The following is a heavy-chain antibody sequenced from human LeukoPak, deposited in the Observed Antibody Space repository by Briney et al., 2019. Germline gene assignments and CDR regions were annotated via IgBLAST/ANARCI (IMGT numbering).Heavy chain of an antibody. CDR3: AGARYCGPTSCFSWFDP. V-gene: IGHV3-23*01. CDR1: GFTFSTQA. D-gene: IGHD2-2*01. J-gene: IGHJ5*02. CDR2: ISDSGEST. Sequence: GGSLRLSCAASGFTFSTQAMSWVRQAPGKGLEWVSAISDSGESTYYADSVKGRFTISRDNSKGTLYLQMTSMRAEDTAVYYCAGARYCGPTSCFSWFDPWGQGTLVTVSS.